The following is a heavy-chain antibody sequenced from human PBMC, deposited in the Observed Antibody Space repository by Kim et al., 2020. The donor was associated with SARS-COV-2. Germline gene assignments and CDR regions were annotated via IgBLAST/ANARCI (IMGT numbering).Heavy chain of an antibody. V-gene: IGHV3-23*01. J-gene: IGHJ6*02. CDR2: T. Sequence: TYDADSVKGLFTISRDNSKNTLYLQMNSLRAEDTAVYYCAKEDLTYGMDVWGQGTTVTVSS. CDR3: AKEDLTYGMDV.